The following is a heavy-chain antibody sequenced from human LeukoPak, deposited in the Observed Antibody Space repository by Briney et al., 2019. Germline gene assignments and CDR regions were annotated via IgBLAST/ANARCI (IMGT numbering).Heavy chain of an antibody. Sequence: ASVKVSCKASGGTFSSYAISWVRQAPGQGLEWMGGIIPIFGTANYAQKFQGRVTITADESTSTAYMELSSLRSEDTAVYYCASRGYSYGRQGYFDYWGREPWSPSPQ. CDR3: ASRGYSYGRQGYFDY. J-gene: IGHJ4*02. CDR1: GGTFSSYA. D-gene: IGHD5-18*01. V-gene: IGHV1-69*13. CDR2: IIPIFGTA.